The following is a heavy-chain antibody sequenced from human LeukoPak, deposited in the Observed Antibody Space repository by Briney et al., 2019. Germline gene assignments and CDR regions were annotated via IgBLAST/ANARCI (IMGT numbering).Heavy chain of an antibody. J-gene: IGHJ4*02. Sequence: PGGSLRLSCAASGFTFSSYWMHWVRHAPGKGLVWVSRINSDGSSTSYADSVKGRFTISRDHAKNTLYRQTTSLRAENTAVFYFARDPKNNYFDYWGQGTLVTVSS. CDR3: ARDPKNNYFDY. CDR2: INSDGSST. V-gene: IGHV3-74*01. CDR1: GFTFSSYW.